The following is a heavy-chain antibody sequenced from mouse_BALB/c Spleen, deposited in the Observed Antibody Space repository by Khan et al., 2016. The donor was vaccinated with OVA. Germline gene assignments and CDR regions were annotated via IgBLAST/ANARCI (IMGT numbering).Heavy chain of an antibody. D-gene: IGHD2-1*01. CDR1: GYTFTSYW. CDR3: ARSDGNSFDY. CDR2: INPSTGYT. J-gene: IGHJ2*01. V-gene: IGHV1-7*01. Sequence: QVQLQQSGAELAKPGASVKMSCKASGYTFTSYWMHWVKQRPGQGLEWIGYINPSTGYTEYNQKFKDKATLTADKSSSTAYMQLSSLTSEDSAVYYCARSDGNSFDYWGQGTTLTVSS.